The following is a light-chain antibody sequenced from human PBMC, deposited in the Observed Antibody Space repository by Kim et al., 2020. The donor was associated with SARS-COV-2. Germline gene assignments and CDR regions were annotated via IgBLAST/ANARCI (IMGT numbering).Light chain of an antibody. Sequence: DIVMTQSPLSLPVTPGEPASISCRSSQSLLHSNGYNYLDWYLQKPGQSPQLLISLGSNRASGVPDRFSGSGSGTDFTLKISRVEAEDVGVYYCMQALQTPRTFGQGTKLEI. CDR2: LGS. V-gene: IGKV2-28*01. J-gene: IGKJ2*01. CDR3: MQALQTPRT. CDR1: QSLLHSNGYNY.